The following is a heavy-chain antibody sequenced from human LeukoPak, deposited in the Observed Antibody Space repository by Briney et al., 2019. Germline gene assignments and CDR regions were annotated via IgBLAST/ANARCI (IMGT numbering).Heavy chain of an antibody. J-gene: IGHJ4*02. CDR3: ARDSHTATVIIPAGY. Sequence: ASVKVSCKTSGYTSTSYTMHWVRQAPGQRVEWMGWSNAGNGNTKYSQEFQGRVTITRDTSASTAYMELSSLRSEDTAVYYCARDSHTATVIIPAGYWGQGTLVTVSS. CDR1: GYTSTSYT. D-gene: IGHD5-18*01. V-gene: IGHV1-3*02. CDR2: SNAGNGNT.